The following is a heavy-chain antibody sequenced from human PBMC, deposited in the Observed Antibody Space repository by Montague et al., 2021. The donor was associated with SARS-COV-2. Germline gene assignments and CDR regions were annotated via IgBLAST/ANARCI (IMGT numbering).Heavy chain of an antibody. D-gene: IGHD3-9*01. CDR3: ARIRDYDILTGSYSGFDY. Sequence: PALVKPTQTLTLTCTFSGFSLSTSGMCVSWIRQPPGKALEWLALXDWDDDKYYSTSLKTRLTISKDTSKNQVVLTMTNMDPVDTATYYCARIRDYDILTGSYSGFDYGGQGTRVTVSS. CDR2: XDWDDDK. CDR1: GFSLSTSGMC. J-gene: IGHJ4*02. V-gene: IGHV2-70*01.